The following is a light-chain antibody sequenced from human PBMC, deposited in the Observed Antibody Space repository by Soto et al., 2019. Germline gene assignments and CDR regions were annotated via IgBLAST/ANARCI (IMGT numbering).Light chain of an antibody. J-gene: IGLJ3*02. V-gene: IGLV1-47*02. CDR3: AAWDDSLRGWV. CDR1: SSNIGSNY. CDR2: TND. Sequence: QSMLTQPPSASGTPGQRVTISCSGSSSNIGSNYVYWYQQLPGTAPKLLIYTNDQRPSGVPDRFSGSKSGTSASLAISGLRSEDEADYYCAAWDDSLRGWVFGGGTKVTVL.